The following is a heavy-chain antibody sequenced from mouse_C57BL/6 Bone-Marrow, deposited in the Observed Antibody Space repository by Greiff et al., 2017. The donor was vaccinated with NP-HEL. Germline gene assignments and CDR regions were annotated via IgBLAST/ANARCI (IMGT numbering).Heavy chain of an antibody. Sequence: VQLQQSGAELVRPGASVKLSCTASGFNIKDDYMHWVKQRPEQGLEWIGWIDPENGDTEYASKFQGKATITADTSSNTAYLQLSSLTSEDTAVYYCTPDTTGVAVGDYWGPGTTLTVSS. CDR3: TPDTTGVAVGDY. V-gene: IGHV14-4*01. D-gene: IGHD1-1*01. J-gene: IGHJ2*01. CDR2: IDPENGDT. CDR1: GFNIKDDY.